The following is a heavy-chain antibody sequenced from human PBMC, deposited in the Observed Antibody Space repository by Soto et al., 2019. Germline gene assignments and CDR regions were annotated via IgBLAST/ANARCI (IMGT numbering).Heavy chain of an antibody. CDR1: GFTVNTYD. Sequence: VQLVESGGGVVQPGGSLRLSCAASGFTVNTYDMHWVRQTTGKGLEWVSAIGSAGDTYYADSVKGRFTISRENAKNSLYLQMNSLRAEDTAVYYCARGSFGGFDNWGQGTLVPVSS. D-gene: IGHD3-16*01. V-gene: IGHV3-13*01. J-gene: IGHJ4*02. CDR3: ARGSFGGFDN. CDR2: IGSAGDT.